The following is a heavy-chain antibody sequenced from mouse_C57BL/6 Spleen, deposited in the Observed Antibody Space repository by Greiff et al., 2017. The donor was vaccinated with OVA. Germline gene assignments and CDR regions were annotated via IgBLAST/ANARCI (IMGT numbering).Heavy chain of an antibody. Sequence: QVQLQQPGAELVKPGASVKLSCKASGYTFPSYWMQWVKQRPGQGLEWIGEIDPSDSYTNYNQKFKGKATLTVDTSSSTAYMQLSSLTSEDSAVYYCARSDYGAYWGQGTLVTVSA. CDR3: ARSDYGAY. D-gene: IGHD2-4*01. J-gene: IGHJ3*01. V-gene: IGHV1-50*01. CDR1: GYTFPSYW. CDR2: IDPSDSYT.